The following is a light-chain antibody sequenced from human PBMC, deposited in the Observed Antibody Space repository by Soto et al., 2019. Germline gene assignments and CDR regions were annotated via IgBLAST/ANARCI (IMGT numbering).Light chain of an antibody. CDR1: QSVGSNY. J-gene: IGKJ1*01. V-gene: IGKV3-20*01. CDR3: QQYGSSIQT. Sequence: EIVLTQFPGTLSLSPGERATLSCRASQSVGSNYLAWYQQRPGQPPNLLIFGASHRAPDIPDRFSGSGSGTDFTLTISRPEPEDFAVYYCQQYGSSIQTFGQGTKVDI. CDR2: GAS.